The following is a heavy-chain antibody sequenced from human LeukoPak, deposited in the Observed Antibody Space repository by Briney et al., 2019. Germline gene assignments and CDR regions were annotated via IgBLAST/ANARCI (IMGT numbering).Heavy chain of an antibody. Sequence: SVKVSCKASGGTFSSYAISWVRQAPGQGLEWMGGIIPIFGTANYAQKFQGGVTITADESTSTVYMELSSLRSEDTAVYYCASITYYYGSGSDYNPDYWGQGTLVTVSS. CDR3: ASITYYYGSGSDYNPDY. V-gene: IGHV1-69*13. CDR1: GGTFSSYA. J-gene: IGHJ4*02. D-gene: IGHD3-10*01. CDR2: IIPIFGTA.